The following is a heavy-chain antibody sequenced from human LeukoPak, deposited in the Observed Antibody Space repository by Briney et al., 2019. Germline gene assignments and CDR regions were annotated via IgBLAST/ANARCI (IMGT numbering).Heavy chain of an antibody. J-gene: IGHJ4*02. CDR1: GFTFSTYW. CDR3: TRATAVAFDY. CDR2: INPDGTST. V-gene: IGHV3-74*01. Sequence: GGSLRLSCAASGFTFSTYWMHWVRQAPGKGLVWVSRINPDGTSTINADSVKGRFTISRDNAKNTVFLQVNSLRAEDTAVYYCTRATAVAFDYWGQGTLVTV. D-gene: IGHD6-19*01.